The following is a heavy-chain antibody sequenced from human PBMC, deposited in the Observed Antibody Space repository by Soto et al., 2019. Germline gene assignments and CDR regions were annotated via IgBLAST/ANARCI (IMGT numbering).Heavy chain of an antibody. CDR2: ISSSSSYI. D-gene: IGHD2-2*02. CDR3: ARDCSSTSCYTTETLPFDY. CDR1: GFTFSSYS. Sequence: GSLRLSCAASGFTFSSYSMNWVRQAPGKGLEWVSSISSSSSYIYYADSVKGRFTISRDNAKNSLYLQMNSLRAEDTAVYYCARDCSSTSCYTTETLPFDYWGQGTLVTVSS. J-gene: IGHJ4*02. V-gene: IGHV3-21*01.